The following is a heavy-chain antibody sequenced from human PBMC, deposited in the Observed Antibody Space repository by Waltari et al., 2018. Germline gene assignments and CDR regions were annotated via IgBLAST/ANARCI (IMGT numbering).Heavy chain of an antibody. CDR3: LRCDDL. D-gene: IGHD3-3*01. Sequence: EVQLVESGGGLVQPGGSLRLSCAASGVSFITSWMHWVRQAPGEGLVWVSLLSSDGSITTYADSVKGRFTISGDSAKNTLYLQMNSRRAEDTAVYYWLRCDDLRGQGIPVIVSS. V-gene: IGHV3-74*01. CDR1: GVSFITSW. CDR2: LSSDGSIT. J-gene: IGHJ4*02.